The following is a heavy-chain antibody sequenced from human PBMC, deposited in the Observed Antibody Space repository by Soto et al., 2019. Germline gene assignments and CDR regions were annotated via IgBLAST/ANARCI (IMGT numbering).Heavy chain of an antibody. J-gene: IGHJ6*02. V-gene: IGHV3-30*04. Sequence: QAQLVESGGGMVQPGRSLRLSCVASGVTFNRYAMHWVRQAPGKGLECVAVISYDGSNKYYADSVKGRFTISRDNSKNTLYLQMNTLKAEDSAVYYCARDHQYQLPSDVWGQGTTVTVS. CDR3: ARDHQYQLPSDV. CDR2: ISYDGSNK. CDR1: GVTFNRYA. D-gene: IGHD2-2*01.